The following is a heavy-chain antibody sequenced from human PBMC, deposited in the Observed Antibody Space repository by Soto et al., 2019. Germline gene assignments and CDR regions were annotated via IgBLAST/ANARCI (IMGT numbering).Heavy chain of an antibody. CDR2: ISYDGSNK. CDR1: GFTFRSYA. CDR3: ERDQGSSSSGGFAY. D-gene: IGHD6-6*01. V-gene: IGHV3-30-3*01. Sequence: QVQLVDSGGGVVQPGRSLRLSCAASGFTFRSYAMHWVRQAPGKGLEWVAVISYDGSNKYYADSVKGRFTISRDKSKNKLYLQMHSLRAEDTAVYYCERDQGSSSSGGFAYWGQGTLVTVSS. J-gene: IGHJ4*02.